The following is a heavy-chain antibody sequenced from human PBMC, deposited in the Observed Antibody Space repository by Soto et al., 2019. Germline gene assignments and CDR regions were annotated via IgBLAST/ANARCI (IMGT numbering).Heavy chain of an antibody. CDR3: ARNGTYSSSLSQYSGMDV. Sequence: SVKVSCKASGGTFDNFIMNWVRQTPGLGLEWMGGIVPMFGTATYAEKFKGRVTISATESTSTAYMELTSLRSEDTAVYYCARNGTYSSSLSQYSGMDVWGQGTTV. V-gene: IGHV1-69*13. J-gene: IGHJ6*02. D-gene: IGHD6-6*01. CDR1: GGTFDNFI. CDR2: IVPMFGTA.